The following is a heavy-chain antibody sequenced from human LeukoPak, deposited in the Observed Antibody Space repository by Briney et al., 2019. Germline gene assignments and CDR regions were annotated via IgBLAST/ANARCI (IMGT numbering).Heavy chain of an antibody. CDR1: GFTFSSYA. Sequence: GGSLRLSCAASGFTFSSYAMSWVRQAPGKGLDWISGISGSGDTTDYAISVKGRFTISRDNSKNTLYLQLQSLRAEDTAVYFCAKGRGSEKSASNYWGQGTLVTVSS. D-gene: IGHD3-10*01. J-gene: IGHJ4*02. CDR2: ISGSGDTT. V-gene: IGHV3-23*01. CDR3: AKGRGSEKSASNY.